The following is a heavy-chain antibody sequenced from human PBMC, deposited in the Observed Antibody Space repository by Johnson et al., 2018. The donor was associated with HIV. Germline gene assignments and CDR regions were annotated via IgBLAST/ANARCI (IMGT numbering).Heavy chain of an antibody. CDR2: ISYDGSNK. J-gene: IGHJ3*02. CDR3: ANDKRQTAIPQRAFDI. Sequence: QVQLVESGGGVVQPGRSLRLSCAASGFTFSSYAMHWVRQAPGKGLEWVAVISYDGSNKYYADSVKGRFTISRDNSKNMLYLQMNSLRAEDTAVYYCANDKRQTAIPQRAFDICGQGTMVTVSS. CDR1: GFTFSSYA. V-gene: IGHV3-30-3*02. D-gene: IGHD6-25*01.